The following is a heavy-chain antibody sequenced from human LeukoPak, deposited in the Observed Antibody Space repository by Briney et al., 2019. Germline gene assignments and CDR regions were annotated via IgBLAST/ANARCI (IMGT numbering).Heavy chain of an antibody. D-gene: IGHD2-15*01. V-gene: IGHV1-18*01. J-gene: IGHJ3*02. CDR2: INTYNGNT. CDR1: GYTFTKYG. Sequence: ASVKVSCKASGYTFTKYGIVWARQAPGQGLEWMGWINTYNGNTNYAQKLQGRVTITTDTSTSTAYMELRSLRSDDTAVYYCARQSRLVVTRGDDAFDIWGQGTMVTVSS. CDR3: ARQSRLVVTRGDDAFDI.